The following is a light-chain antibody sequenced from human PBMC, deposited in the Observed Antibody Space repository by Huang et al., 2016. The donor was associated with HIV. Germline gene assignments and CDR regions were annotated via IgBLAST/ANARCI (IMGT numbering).Light chain of an antibody. Sequence: EIVMTQSPATQSVSPGERVTLTCRATQSVSSNLAWYQQKPGQAPRRLIYGASNRASGSPARFSGSGSGTEFTLTISSLQSEDFAVYYCQQYNNWPPYTFGQGTKLEIK. CDR3: QQYNNWPPYT. V-gene: IGKV3-15*01. J-gene: IGKJ2*01. CDR2: GAS. CDR1: QSVSSN.